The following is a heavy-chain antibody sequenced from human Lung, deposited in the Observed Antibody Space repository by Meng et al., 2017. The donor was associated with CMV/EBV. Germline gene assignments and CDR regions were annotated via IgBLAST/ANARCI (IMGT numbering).Heavy chain of an antibody. D-gene: IGHD3-16*01. J-gene: IGHJ5*02. V-gene: IGHV4-59*12. CDR2: VYHMGNT. CDR3: AKGGGSWFGP. Sequence: SETLSLTSTVSGASMSSDYWSWIRQSPGKGLEWVASVYHMGNTNYNPSLKSRATISLDTSKSQFSLKLISVTGADTAIYYCAKGGGSWFGPWGQGSLVTVSS. CDR1: GASMSSDY.